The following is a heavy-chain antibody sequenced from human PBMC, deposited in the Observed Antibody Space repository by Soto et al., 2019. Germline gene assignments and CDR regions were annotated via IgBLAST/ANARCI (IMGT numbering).Heavy chain of an antibody. CDR3: ARDKDYQGLDV. D-gene: IGHD3-10*01. CDR2: LWSDGTNK. J-gene: IGHJ6*02. Sequence: QVKLVESGGGVVQPGQSLRLSCEASGFSLSTFDFHWVRQVPGNGLEWVAVLWSDGTNKIYAGSVKGRFTVSRDDAKNTVDLVMNSLRPDDTAVYFCARDKDYQGLDVWGQGTTVTVS. CDR1: GFSLSTFD. V-gene: IGHV3-33*01.